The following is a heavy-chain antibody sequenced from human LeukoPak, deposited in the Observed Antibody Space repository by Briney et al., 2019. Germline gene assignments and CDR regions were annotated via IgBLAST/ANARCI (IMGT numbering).Heavy chain of an antibody. D-gene: IGHD3-22*01. CDR3: AKEVYYYDSSGYYINWFDP. V-gene: IGHV3-23*01. CDR1: GFTFSSYA. J-gene: IGHJ5*02. Sequence: GGSLRLSCAASGFTFSSYAMSWVRQAPGKGLEWVSAISGSGGSTYYADSVKGRFTISRDDSKNTLYLQMNSLRAEATAVYYCAKEVYYYDSSGYYINWFDPWGQGTLVTVSS. CDR2: ISGSGGST.